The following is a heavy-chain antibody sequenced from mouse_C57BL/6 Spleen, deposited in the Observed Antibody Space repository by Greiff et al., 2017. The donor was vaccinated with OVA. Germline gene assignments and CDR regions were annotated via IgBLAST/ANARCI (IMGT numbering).Heavy chain of an antibody. J-gene: IGHJ1*03. D-gene: IGHD1-1*02. CDR1: GFTFSDYG. V-gene: IGHV5-17*01. Sequence: EVKLMESGGGLVKPGGSLKLSCAASGFTFSDYGMHWVRQAPEKGLEWVAYISSGSSTIYYADTVKGRFTIARDNAKNTLFLQMTSLRSEDTAMYYCARGVAFDVWGTGTTVTVSS. CDR2: ISSGSSTI. CDR3: ARGVAFDV.